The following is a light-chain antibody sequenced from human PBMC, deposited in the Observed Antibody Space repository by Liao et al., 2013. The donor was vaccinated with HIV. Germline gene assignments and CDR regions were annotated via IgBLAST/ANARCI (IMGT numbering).Light chain of an antibody. J-gene: IGLJ3*02. CDR1: ALPKQY. Sequence: SYELTQPPSVSVSPGQTARITCSGDALPKQYAYWYQQKPGQAPVLLIYKDSERPSGIPERFSGTNSADTATLTIRRVEAGDEADYYCQVWDSNSDHQVFGGGTKLTVL. CDR3: QVWDSNSDHQV. V-gene: IGLV3-25*02. CDR2: KDS.